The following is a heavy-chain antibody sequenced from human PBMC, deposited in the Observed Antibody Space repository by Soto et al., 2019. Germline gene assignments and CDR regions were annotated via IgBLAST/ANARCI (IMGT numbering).Heavy chain of an antibody. CDR1: GFTFSSYS. Sequence: PGGSLRLSCAASGFTFSSYSMNWVRQAPGKGLEWVSSISSSSSYIYYADSVKGRFTISRDNAKNSLYPQMNSLRAEDTAVYYCARGDIVDYYYYYMDVWGKGTTVTVSS. D-gene: IGHD5-12*01. V-gene: IGHV3-21*01. CDR3: ARGDIVDYYYYYMDV. J-gene: IGHJ6*03. CDR2: ISSSSSYI.